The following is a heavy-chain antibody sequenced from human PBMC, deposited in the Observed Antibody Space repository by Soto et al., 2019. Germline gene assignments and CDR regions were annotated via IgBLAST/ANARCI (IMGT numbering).Heavy chain of an antibody. V-gene: IGHV4-4*07. D-gene: IGHD6-19*01. CDR1: GGPISSYY. CDR3: VRDGSSGWYYYGMDV. J-gene: IGHJ6*02. Sequence: PSETLSLTCTVSGGPISSYYWSWIRQPAGKGLEWIGRIYMNGSTNYNPSLKSRVTVSVDTSKSQFSLMLNSVTAAYTAVYYCVRDGSSGWYYYGMDVWGQGTPVTVS. CDR2: IYMNGST.